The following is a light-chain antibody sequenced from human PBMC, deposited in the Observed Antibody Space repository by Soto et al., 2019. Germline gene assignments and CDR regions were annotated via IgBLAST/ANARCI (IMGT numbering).Light chain of an antibody. CDR3: QQYGDSPWT. V-gene: IGKV3-20*01. J-gene: IGKJ1*01. CDR1: QSVSNNY. Sequence: EIVLTQSPGTLSLSPGERATLSCRASQSVSNNYLAWYQQKPGQAPRLLIYGASNRATGIPDRFSGSGSGTDFTLTINRLEPEDFAVYFCQQYGDSPWTFGQGTKVDIK. CDR2: GAS.